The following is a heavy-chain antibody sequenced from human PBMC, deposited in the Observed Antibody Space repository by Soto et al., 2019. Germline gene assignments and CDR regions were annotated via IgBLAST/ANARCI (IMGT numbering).Heavy chain of an antibody. CDR2: IHYSGST. V-gene: IGHV4-30-4*01. Sequence: QVQLQESGPGLVKSSQTLSLTCTVSGGSITGGDYYWNWIRLTPGKGLEWIGYIHYSGSTYYNPSLSSRVTISMDTSKNQFSLRLSSVSAADTAVYYCARHINNWTVSIHHWGQGTRVTVSS. CDR1: GGSITGGDYY. J-gene: IGHJ5*02. D-gene: IGHD1-1*01. CDR3: ARHINNWTVSIHH.